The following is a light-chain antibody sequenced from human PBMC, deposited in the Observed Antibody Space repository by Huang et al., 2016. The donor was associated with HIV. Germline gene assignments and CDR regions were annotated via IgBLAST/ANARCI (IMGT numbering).Light chain of an antibody. J-gene: IGKJ3*01. CDR2: DAS. CDR1: QDISNY. V-gene: IGKV1-33*01. CDR3: QQYNNRPT. Sequence: DIQMTQSPSSLSASVGDRVTITCQASQDISNYLNWYQQKPGKAPKVLIDDASKLETGVPSRFSGSGYGTEFTFTIRSLQPEDIATYYCQQYNNRPTFGHGTKVHIK.